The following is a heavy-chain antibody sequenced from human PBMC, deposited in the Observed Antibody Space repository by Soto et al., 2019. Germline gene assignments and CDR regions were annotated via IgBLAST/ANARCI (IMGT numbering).Heavy chain of an antibody. J-gene: IGHJ4*02. CDR2: INHSGTT. V-gene: IGHV4-34*01. Sequence: SETLSLTCAVYGGSVSGYFWSWIRQPPGKGLELIGEINHSGTTSYSPSLDSRVTTSVDTSKNQFSLRLSSVTAADTAIYYCARRYCSDSYCSYFDYWGRGTLVTVSS. CDR3: ARRYCSDSYCSYFDY. D-gene: IGHD2-15*01. CDR1: GGSVSGYF.